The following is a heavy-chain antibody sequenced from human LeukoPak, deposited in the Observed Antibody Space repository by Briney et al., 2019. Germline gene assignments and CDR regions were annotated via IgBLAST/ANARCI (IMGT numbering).Heavy chain of an antibody. J-gene: IGHJ5*02. Sequence: ASVKVSCKASGYTFTGYYMHWVRQAPGQGLEWMGWINPNSGGTNYAQKFQGRVTMTRDTSISTAYMELSRLRSDDTAVYYCAGALVVVAAVDPWGQGTLVTVSS. CDR3: AGALVVVAAVDP. D-gene: IGHD2-15*01. CDR1: GYTFTGYY. V-gene: IGHV1-2*02. CDR2: INPNSGGT.